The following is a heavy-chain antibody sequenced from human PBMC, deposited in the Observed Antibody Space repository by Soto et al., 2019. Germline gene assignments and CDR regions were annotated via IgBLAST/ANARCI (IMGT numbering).Heavy chain of an antibody. V-gene: IGHV4-39*07. CDR2: IYYSAIV. CDR1: SGSITNRDYY. CDR3: ARSVFP. J-gene: IGHJ5*02. Sequence: SETLSLTCTVSSGSITNRDYYWAWIRQTPGKGLEWIGSIYYSAIVFYNPSLKSRVTISVDTSKNQFSLKLSSVTAADTAIYYCARSVFPWGQGTLVTVSS.